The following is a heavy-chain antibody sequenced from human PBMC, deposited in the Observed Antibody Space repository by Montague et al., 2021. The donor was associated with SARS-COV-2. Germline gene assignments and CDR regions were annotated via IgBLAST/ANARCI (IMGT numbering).Heavy chain of an antibody. J-gene: IGHJ4*02. D-gene: IGHD3-3*01. V-gene: IGHV3-23*03. CDR1: GFTFSSYA. CDR3: AKGGYSPLTIFGVVRSHYYFDY. CDR2: IYSGGSST. Sequence: SLRLSCAASGFTFSSYAMSWVRQAPGKGLEWVSVIYSGGSSTYYADSVKGRFIISRDNSKNTLYLQMNSLRAEDTAVYYCAKGGYSPLTIFGVVRSHYYFDYWGQGTLVTVSS.